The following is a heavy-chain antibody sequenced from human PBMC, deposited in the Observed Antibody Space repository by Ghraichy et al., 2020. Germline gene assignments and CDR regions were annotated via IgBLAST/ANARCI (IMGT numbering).Heavy chain of an antibody. Sequence: GESLNISCAASGFTFSSYAMSWVRQAPGKGLEWVSAISGSGGSTYYADSVKGRFTISRDNSKNTLYLQMNSLRAEDTAVYYCAKVITVAAPMEDWGQGTLVTVSS. CDR1: GFTFSSYA. CDR3: AKVITVAAPMED. D-gene: IGHD6-19*01. J-gene: IGHJ4*02. V-gene: IGHV3-23*01. CDR2: ISGSGGST.